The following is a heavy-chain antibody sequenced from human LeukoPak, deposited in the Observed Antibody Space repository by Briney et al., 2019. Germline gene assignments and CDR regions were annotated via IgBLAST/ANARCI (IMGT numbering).Heavy chain of an antibody. CDR3: AREMDGSSDY. V-gene: IGHV3-23*01. CDR2: ITGSGGRT. D-gene: IGHD3-10*01. Sequence: GGSLRLSCAASGFTFSSYAMNWVRQAPGKGLEWVSAITGSGGRTYYADSVKGRFTISRDNAKNSLYLQMNSLRPEDTAVYYCAREMDGSSDYWGPGTLVTVSS. CDR1: GFTFSSYA. J-gene: IGHJ4*02.